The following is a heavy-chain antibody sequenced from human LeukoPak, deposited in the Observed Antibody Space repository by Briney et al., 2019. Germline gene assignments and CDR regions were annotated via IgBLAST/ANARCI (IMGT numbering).Heavy chain of an antibody. D-gene: IGHD3-9*01. J-gene: IGHJ6*03. V-gene: IGHV4-39*01. CDR3: ARTTIFSDYYYYMDV. Sequence: NPSETLSLTCTVSGGSICSSSYYWGWIRHPPGKGLEWIGSIYYSGSTYYNPSLKSRVTISVDTSKNQFSLKLSSVTAADTAVYYCARTTIFSDYYYYMDVWGKGTTVTVSS. CDR2: IYYSGST. CDR1: GGSICSSSYY.